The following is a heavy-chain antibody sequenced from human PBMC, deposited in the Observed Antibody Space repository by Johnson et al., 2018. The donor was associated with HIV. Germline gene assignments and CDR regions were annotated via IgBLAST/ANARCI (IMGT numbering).Heavy chain of an antibody. J-gene: IGHJ3*02. CDR3: AKSQDRRAYDYDFDS. CDR2: IRYDGSNK. CDR1: GFTFSSYG. V-gene: IGHV3-30*02. D-gene: IGHD4-17*01. Sequence: VQLVESGGGVVQPGGSLRLSCAASGFTFSSYGMHWVRQAPGKGLEWVAFIRYDGSNKYYADSVKGRFTISRDNSKNTLYLQMSSLRAEDTAVYYCAKSQDRRAYDYDFDSWGQGTMVTVSS.